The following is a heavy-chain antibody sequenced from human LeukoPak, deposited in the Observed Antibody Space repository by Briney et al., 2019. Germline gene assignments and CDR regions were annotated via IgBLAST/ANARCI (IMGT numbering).Heavy chain of an antibody. Sequence: ASVKVSCKASGYSFVLYGISWVRQAPGEGPEWMGWISGSTGDTNYAQKLQGRVTMTTDTSTSTAYMELRSLRSDDTAVYYCARARPRLRYFDWLSEFYYYYYMDVWGKGTTVTISS. CDR2: ISGSTGDT. J-gene: IGHJ6*03. V-gene: IGHV1-18*01. D-gene: IGHD3-9*01. CDR3: ARARPRLRYFDWLSEFYYYYYMDV. CDR1: GYSFVLYG.